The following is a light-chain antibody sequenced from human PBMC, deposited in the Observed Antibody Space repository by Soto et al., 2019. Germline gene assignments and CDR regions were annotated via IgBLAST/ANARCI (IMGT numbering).Light chain of an antibody. CDR2: EVS. J-gene: IGLJ2*01. CDR3: SSYAGSNKRV. V-gene: IGLV2-8*01. CDR1: SSDVGGYNY. Sequence: QSALTQPPSASGSPGQSVTISCTGTSSDVGGYNYVSWYQQHPGKAPELMIYEVSKRPSGVPDRFSGSKSGNTASLTVSGLQAEDEADYYCSSYAGSNKRVFGGGTKVTVL.